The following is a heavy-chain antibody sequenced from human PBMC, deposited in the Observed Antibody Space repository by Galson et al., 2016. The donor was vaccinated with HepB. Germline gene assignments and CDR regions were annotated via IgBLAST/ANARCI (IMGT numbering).Heavy chain of an antibody. D-gene: IGHD3-10*01. CDR3: ARAVMLGRGMDV. Sequence: CAISGDSVYNNGAAWVWVRQSPSRGLEWLGRTFYRSTWEYHCAGSVRNRISINPDTSRNQFSLHLNSVTPEDTTVYFCARAVMLGRGMDVWGQGTTVTVSS. CDR1: GDSVYNNGAA. V-gene: IGHV6-1*01. CDR2: TFYRSTWEY. J-gene: IGHJ6*02.